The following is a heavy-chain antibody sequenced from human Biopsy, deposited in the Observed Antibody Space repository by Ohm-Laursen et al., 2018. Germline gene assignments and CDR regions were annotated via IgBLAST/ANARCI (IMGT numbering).Heavy chain of an antibody. D-gene: IGHD2-2*02. CDR2: IDWDDAK. Sequence: TQTLTLTGTLSGFSLNTRGMSVTWIRQPPGKALEWLARIDWDDAKFYSESLKTRLTISKGTSENHVVLTLSDVAPVDTATYYCARIPILVVPAAIVYRRRRHLQGLDVWGQGTTVIVSS. CDR3: ARIPILVVPAAIVYRRRRHLQGLDV. J-gene: IGHJ6*02. CDR1: GFSLNTRGMS. V-gene: IGHV2-70*16.